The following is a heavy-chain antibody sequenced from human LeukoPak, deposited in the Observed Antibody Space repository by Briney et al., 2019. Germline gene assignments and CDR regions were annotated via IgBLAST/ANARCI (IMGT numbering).Heavy chain of an antibody. CDR3: ARDRDSYGPGAAFDL. J-gene: IGHJ3*01. CDR1: GYTFTSYY. Sequence: ASVKVSCKASGYTFTSYYMHWERQVPGQGLEWMGIINPSSGSTSYAQRFQGRVTMTRDTSTSTIYMVLSSLRSEDTAIYYCARDRDSYGPGAAFDLWGQGTMVTVSS. D-gene: IGHD5-18*01. CDR2: INPSSGST. V-gene: IGHV1-46*01.